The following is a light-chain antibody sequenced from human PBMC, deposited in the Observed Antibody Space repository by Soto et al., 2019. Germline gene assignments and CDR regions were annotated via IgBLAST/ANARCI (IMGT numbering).Light chain of an antibody. V-gene: IGLV2-14*01. CDR2: DVT. CDR1: STDIGAYNY. CDR3: NSYTTLSNRV. J-gene: IGLJ1*01. Sequence: QSALTQPASVSGSPGQSITISCTGTSTDIGAYNYVSWYQQHPGKAPKLLIYDVTNRPSGVSNRFSGSKSGNTASLTISGLQAEDEANYYCNSYTTLSNRVFGTGTKVTVL.